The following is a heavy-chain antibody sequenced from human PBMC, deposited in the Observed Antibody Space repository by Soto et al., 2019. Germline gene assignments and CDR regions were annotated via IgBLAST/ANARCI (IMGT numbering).Heavy chain of an antibody. Sequence: QVLLQESGPGLVKPSGTLSLTCAVSGASISSSDWWSWLRQPPGRGLEWIGEVYQSGTTSYTPSLKSRLSMSIDKSKNQVSLKMTSVTAADTAGDYCANGKCARGWDWGQGTLVTVSP. CDR3: ANGKCARGWD. D-gene: IGHD6-19*01. V-gene: IGHV4-4*02. CDR1: GASISSSDW. J-gene: IGHJ4*02. CDR2: VYQSGTT.